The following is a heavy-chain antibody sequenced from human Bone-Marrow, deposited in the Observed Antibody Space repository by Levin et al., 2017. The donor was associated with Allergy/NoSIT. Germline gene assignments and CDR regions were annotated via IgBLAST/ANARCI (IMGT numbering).Heavy chain of an antibody. D-gene: IGHD3-3*01. J-gene: IGHJ4*02. CDR1: GGSISSSSYY. CDR3: ASITIFGVVRYFDY. Sequence: SETLSLTCTVSGGSISSSSYYWGWIRQPPGKGLEWIGSIYYSGSTYYNPSLKSRVTISVDTSKNQFSLKLSSVTAADTAVYYCASITIFGVVRYFDYWGQGTLVTVSS. CDR2: IYYSGST. V-gene: IGHV4-39*01.